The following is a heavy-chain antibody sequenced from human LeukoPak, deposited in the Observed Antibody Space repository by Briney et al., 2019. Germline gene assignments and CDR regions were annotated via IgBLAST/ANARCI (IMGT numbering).Heavy chain of an antibody. J-gene: IGHJ4*02. D-gene: IGHD4-23*01. CDR3: ARGHNSARRDFDC. Sequence: KPSETLSLTCAVYGGSFSGYYWSWIRQPPGKGLEWIGEINHSGSTNYNPSLKSRVTISVDTSKNQFSLKLSSVTAADTAVYYCARGHNSARRDFDCWGQGTLVTVSS. CDR1: GGSFSGYY. CDR2: INHSGST. V-gene: IGHV4-34*01.